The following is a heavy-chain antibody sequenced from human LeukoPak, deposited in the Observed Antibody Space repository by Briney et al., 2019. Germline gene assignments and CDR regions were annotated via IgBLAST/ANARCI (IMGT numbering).Heavy chain of an antibody. CDR3: ARDLGERNYYDSSVGPNWFDP. V-gene: IGHV4-34*01. CDR2: INHSGST. J-gene: IGHJ5*02. D-gene: IGHD3-22*01. CDR1: GGSFSGYY. Sequence: PSETLSLTCAVYGGSFSGYYWSWIRQPPGKGLEWIGEINHSGSTNYNPSLKSRVTISVDTSKNQFSLKLSSVTAADTAVYYCARDLGERNYYDSSVGPNWFDPWGQGTLVTVSS.